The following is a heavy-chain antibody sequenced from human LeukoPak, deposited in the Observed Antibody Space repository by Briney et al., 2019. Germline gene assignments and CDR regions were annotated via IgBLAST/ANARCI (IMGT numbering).Heavy chain of an antibody. D-gene: IGHD1-1*01. V-gene: IGHV4-4*02. Sequence: PSETLSLTCAVSGGSISSNNWWGWVRQPPGKGLEWIGEIYHSGSPNYNPSLKSRVTISVDKSRNHFSLNLSSVTAADTAVYYCARVNINNWHSCDYWGQGTLVTVSS. CDR2: IYHSGSP. CDR3: ARVNINNWHSCDY. J-gene: IGHJ4*02. CDR1: GGSISSNNW.